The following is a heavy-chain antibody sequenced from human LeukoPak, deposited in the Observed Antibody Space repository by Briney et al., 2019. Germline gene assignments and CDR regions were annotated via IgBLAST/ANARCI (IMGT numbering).Heavy chain of an antibody. J-gene: IGHJ4*02. Sequence: SVKVSCKASGGTFSRFAFHWVRQAPGQGLQWMGGLVPIFGTPKYAQNFQGRVTITTDESTSTAYMDLSTLTSEDAAVYYCAIDRDNGDCDFGFDNWGQGTLVTVSS. CDR3: AIDRDNGDCDFGFDN. CDR1: GGTFSRFA. V-gene: IGHV1-69*05. CDR2: LVPIFGTP. D-gene: IGHD2-21*02.